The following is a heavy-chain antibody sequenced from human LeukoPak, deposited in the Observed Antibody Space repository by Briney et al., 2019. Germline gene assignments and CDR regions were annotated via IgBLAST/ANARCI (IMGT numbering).Heavy chain of an antibody. CDR3: AKETGYSSGWYLDY. V-gene: IGHV3-23*01. D-gene: IGHD6-19*01. Sequence: ETLSLTCAVYGGSFSGYYWSWVRQAPGRGLEWVSDISGSGGSTYYADSVKGWFTMSRDNSKNTLYLQMNSLRAEDTAVYYCAKETGYSSGWYLDYWGQGTLVTVSS. CDR1: GGSFSGYY. J-gene: IGHJ4*02. CDR2: ISGSGGST.